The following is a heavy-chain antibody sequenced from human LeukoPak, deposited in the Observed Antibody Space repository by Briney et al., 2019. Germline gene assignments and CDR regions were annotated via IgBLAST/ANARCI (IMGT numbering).Heavy chain of an antibody. V-gene: IGHV5-51*01. CDR1: GYHFTSYW. CDR3: ARRGTHNASGSYYAGPIDAFDI. Sequence: GGSLKISRQASGYHFTSYWIGWVRPVPGKGLGWVGILYPSDYDIIYSPSFQGPVTISADRAISTAYVQSSSLKASDTAMYYCARRGTHNASGSYYAGPIDAFDIWGQGKMGTVSS. J-gene: IGHJ3*02. CDR2: LYPSDYDI. D-gene: IGHD3-10*01.